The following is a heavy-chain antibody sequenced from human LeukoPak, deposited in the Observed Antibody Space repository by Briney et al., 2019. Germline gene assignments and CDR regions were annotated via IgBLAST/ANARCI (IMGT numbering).Heavy chain of an antibody. CDR3: ARENTMVRGVINPLDY. V-gene: IGHV6-1*01. D-gene: IGHD3-10*01. J-gene: IGHJ4*02. Sequence: QTLSLTCAISGDSVSSNDAAWNWIRQSPSRGLEWLGRTYYRSKWSYDYAVSMKSRITINPDTSKNQFSLQLNSVTPEDTAVYYCARENTMVRGVINPLDYWGQGTLVTVSS. CDR2: TYYRSKWSY. CDR1: GDSVSSNDAA.